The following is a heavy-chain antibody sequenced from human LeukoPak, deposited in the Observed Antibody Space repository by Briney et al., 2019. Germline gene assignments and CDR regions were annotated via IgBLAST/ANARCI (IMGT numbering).Heavy chain of an antibody. CDR1: GFTFSSYL. CDR3: ARDYWSGSRDLDY. V-gene: IGHV3-74*01. CDR2: ITTDGSST. D-gene: IGHD3/OR15-3a*01. J-gene: IGHJ4*02. Sequence: GGSLRLSCAASGFTFSSYLMHWGRHAPGKGLWWVSLITTDGSSTSYADSVKGRFTISRDNAKNTLYLQMNSLSAEDTSVYYCARDYWSGSRDLDYWGQGTLVTVSS.